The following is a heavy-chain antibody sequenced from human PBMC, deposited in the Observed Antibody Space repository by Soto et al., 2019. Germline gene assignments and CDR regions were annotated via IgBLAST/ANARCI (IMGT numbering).Heavy chain of an antibody. Sequence: ASVKVSCKASGGTFSSYAISWVRQAPGQGLEWMGGIIPIFGTANYAQKFQGRVTITADESTSTAYMELRSLRSDDTAVYYCATPDPYCSSTSCYANFDYWGQGTLVTVSS. CDR3: ATPDPYCSSTSCYANFDY. J-gene: IGHJ4*02. V-gene: IGHV1-69*13. CDR2: IIPIFGTA. D-gene: IGHD2-2*01. CDR1: GGTFSSYA.